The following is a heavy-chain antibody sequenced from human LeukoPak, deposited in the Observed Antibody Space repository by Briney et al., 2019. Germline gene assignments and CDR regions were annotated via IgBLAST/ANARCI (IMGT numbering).Heavy chain of an antibody. D-gene: IGHD4-17*01. CDR1: GFTFSSYA. CDR2: ISGSGGST. J-gene: IGHJ5*02. CDR3: AKDLNGDYVRDWFDP. V-gene: IGHV3-23*01. Sequence: GGSLRLSCAASGFTFSSYAMSWVRQAPGKGLEWVSAISGSGGSTYYADSVKGRFTISRDNSKNTLYLQMNSLRAEDTAVYYCAKDLNGDYVRDWFDPWGQGTLVTVSS.